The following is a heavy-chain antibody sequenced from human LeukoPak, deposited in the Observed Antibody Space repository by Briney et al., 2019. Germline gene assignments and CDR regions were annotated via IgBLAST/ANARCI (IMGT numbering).Heavy chain of an antibody. CDR2: ISYDGSNK. V-gene: IGHV3-30*18. Sequence: GGSLRLSCAASGFTFSSYGMHWVRQAPVKGLEWVAVISYDGSNKYYADSVKGRFTISRDNSKNTLYLQMSSLRTEDTAVFYCAKGGTGKYYYYGMDVWGQGTTVTVSS. CDR1: GFTFSSYG. CDR3: AKGGTGKYYYYGMDV. J-gene: IGHJ6*02. D-gene: IGHD2-8*02.